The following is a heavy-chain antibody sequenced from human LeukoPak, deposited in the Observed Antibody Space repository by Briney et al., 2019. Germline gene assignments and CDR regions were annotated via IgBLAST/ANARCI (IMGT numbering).Heavy chain of an antibody. V-gene: IGHV1-2*02. CDR2: INPNSGGT. D-gene: IGHD2-15*01. CDR3: ARVGKQGYNWFDP. Sequence: GASVKVSCKVSGYTLTELSMHWVRQAPGKGLEWMGWINPNSGGTNYAQKFQGRVTMTRDTSISTAYMELSRLRSDDTAVYYCARVGKQGYNWFDPWGQGTLVTVSS. J-gene: IGHJ5*02. CDR1: GYTLTELS.